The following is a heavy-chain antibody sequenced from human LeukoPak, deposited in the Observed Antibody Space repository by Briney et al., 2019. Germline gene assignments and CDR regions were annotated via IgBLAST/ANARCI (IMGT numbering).Heavy chain of an antibody. CDR2: IVVGSGNT. CDR3: AARSGLHDAFDI. Sequence: SVKVSCKASGFTFISSAVQWVRQARGQRLEWIGWIVVGSGNTNYAQKFQERVTITRDMSTSTAYMELSSLRSEDTAVYYCAARSGLHDAFDIWGQGTMVTVSS. V-gene: IGHV1-58*01. CDR1: GFTFISSA. J-gene: IGHJ3*02. D-gene: IGHD5-12*01.